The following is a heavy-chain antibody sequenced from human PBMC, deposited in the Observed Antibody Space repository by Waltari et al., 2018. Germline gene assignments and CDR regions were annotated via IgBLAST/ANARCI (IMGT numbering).Heavy chain of an antibody. J-gene: IGHJ4*02. D-gene: IGHD6-13*01. CDR1: GYSISSGYY. CDR3: AREGEAAPLD. Sequence: QVQLQESGPGLVKPSETLSLTCAVSGYSISSGYYWSWIRQPAGKGLEWIGYIYTSGSTNYNPSLKSRVTISVDTSKNQFSLKLSSVTAADTAVYYCAREGEAAPLDWGQGTLVIVSS. V-gene: IGHV4-61*02. CDR2: IYTSGST.